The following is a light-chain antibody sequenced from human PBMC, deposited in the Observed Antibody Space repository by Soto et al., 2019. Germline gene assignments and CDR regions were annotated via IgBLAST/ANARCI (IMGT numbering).Light chain of an antibody. CDR3: QQYNNWPRT. CDR1: QSVSSN. Sequence: ERVRTQSPATLSVSPGERATLSCRASQSVSSNLAWYQQKPGQAPRLLIYGASTRGTGIPARFSGSGSGTEFTLTISSLQSEDFAVYYCQQYNNWPRTFGQGPKLDIK. V-gene: IGKV3-15*01. J-gene: IGKJ1*01. CDR2: GAS.